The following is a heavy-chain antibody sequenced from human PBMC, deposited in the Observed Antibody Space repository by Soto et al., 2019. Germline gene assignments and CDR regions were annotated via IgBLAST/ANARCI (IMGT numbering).Heavy chain of an antibody. J-gene: IGHJ4*02. CDR1: GFTFSSSW. Sequence: EVQLVESGGGLVQPGGSLRLSCAASGFTFSSSWMSWVRQAAGKGLEWVANIKQDGSEKYYVDSVKGRFTISRDNAKNSLYLQMNSLRAEDTAVYYWARRITAAGAYDYWGQGTLVTVSS. CDR3: ARRITAAGAYDY. V-gene: IGHV3-7*01. D-gene: IGHD6-13*01. CDR2: IKQDGSEK.